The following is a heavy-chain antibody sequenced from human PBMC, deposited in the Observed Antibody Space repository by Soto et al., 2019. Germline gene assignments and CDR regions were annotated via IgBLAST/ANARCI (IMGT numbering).Heavy chain of an antibody. J-gene: IGHJ5*02. CDR2: IIPILGIA. CDR3: ARDHCSSTSCYFVWFDP. V-gene: IGHV1-69*04. Sequence: SVKVSCKASGGTFSSYTISWVRQAPGQGLEWMGMIIPILGIANYAQKFQGRVTITADKSTITAYMELSSLRSEDTAVYYCARDHCSSTSCYFVWFDPWGQGTLVTVSS. D-gene: IGHD2-2*01. CDR1: GGTFSSYT.